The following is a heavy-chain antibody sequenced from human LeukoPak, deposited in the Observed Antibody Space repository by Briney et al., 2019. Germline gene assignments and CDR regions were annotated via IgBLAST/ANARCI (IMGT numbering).Heavy chain of an antibody. D-gene: IGHD3-22*01. J-gene: IGHJ5*02. Sequence: GGSLRLSCAASGFTVSSNYMSWVRQAPGKGLEWVPVIYSGGSTYYADSVKGRFTISRDNSKNTLYLQMNRLRAEDTAVYYCARYYYDSSGYYYWFDPWGQGTLVTVSS. CDR2: IYSGGST. CDR1: GFTVSSNY. V-gene: IGHV3-53*01. CDR3: ARYYYDSSGYYYWFDP.